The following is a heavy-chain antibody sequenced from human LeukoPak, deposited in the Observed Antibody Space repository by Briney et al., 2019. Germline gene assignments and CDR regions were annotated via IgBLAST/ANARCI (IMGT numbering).Heavy chain of an antibody. J-gene: IGHJ5*02. V-gene: IGHV3-23*01. Sequence: GGSLRLSCAASGFTFSSYAMSWVRQAPGKGLEWVSAISASGGSIYYADSVKGRFTISRDNAKNSLYLQMNSLRDDDTAVYYWARVFHYYGSGSHYNFGGWFAPWGQGTLVTVSS. D-gene: IGHD3-10*01. CDR2: ISASGGSI. CDR1: GFTFSSYA. CDR3: ARVFHYYGSGSHYNFGGWFAP.